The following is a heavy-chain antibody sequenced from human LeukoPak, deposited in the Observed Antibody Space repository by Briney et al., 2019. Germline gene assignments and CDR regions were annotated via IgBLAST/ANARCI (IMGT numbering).Heavy chain of an antibody. V-gene: IGHV1-69*02. CDR2: IIPILGIA. D-gene: IGHD3-10*01. Sequence: ASVKVSCKASGYTFTGYYMHWVRQAPGQGLEWMGRIIPILGIANYAQKFQGRVTITADKSTSTAYMELSSLRSEDTAVYYCASSYGSGSYYVDYWGQGTLVTVSS. CDR1: GYTFTGYY. J-gene: IGHJ4*02. CDR3: ASSYGSGSYYVDY.